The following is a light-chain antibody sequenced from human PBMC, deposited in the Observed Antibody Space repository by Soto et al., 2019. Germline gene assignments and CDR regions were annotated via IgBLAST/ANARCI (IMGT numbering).Light chain of an antibody. CDR3: QQRSNWRIT. CDR1: QSVSSN. Sequence: DIVLTQSPATLSLSPGERATLSCRASQSVSSNLAWYQQKPGQAPRLLIYDASNRATGIPARFSGSGSGTDFTLTISSPEPEDFAVYYCQQRSNWRITFGQGTRLEIK. V-gene: IGKV3-11*01. CDR2: DAS. J-gene: IGKJ5*01.